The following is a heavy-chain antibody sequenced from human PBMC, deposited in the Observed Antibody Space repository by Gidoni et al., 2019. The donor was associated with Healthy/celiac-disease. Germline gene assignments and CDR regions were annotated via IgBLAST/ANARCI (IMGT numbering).Heavy chain of an antibody. CDR3: ANTGAYSSGWYEYYFDY. J-gene: IGHJ4*02. CDR2: IYYSGST. V-gene: IGHV4-39*01. D-gene: IGHD6-19*01. CDR1: GGSISSSSYY. Sequence: QLQLQESGPGLVKPSETLSLTCTVSGGSISSSSYYWGWIRQPPGKGLEWIGSIYYSGSTYYNPSLKSRVTISVDTSKNQFSLKLSAVTAADTAVYYCANTGAYSSGWYEYYFDYWGQGTLVTVSS.